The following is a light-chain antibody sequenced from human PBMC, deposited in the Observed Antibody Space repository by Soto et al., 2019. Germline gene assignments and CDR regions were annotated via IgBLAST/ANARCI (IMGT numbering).Light chain of an antibody. CDR1: QSISSW. Sequence: DIQMTQSPSTLSASVGDRVTITCRASQSISSWLAWYQQKPGKAPKLLIYKASSLESGVPSRFSSSGSGTVFTLTISSMQPDDFATYYCQQYNSYWTFGQGTKVEIK. J-gene: IGKJ1*01. CDR2: KAS. V-gene: IGKV1-5*03. CDR3: QQYNSYWT.